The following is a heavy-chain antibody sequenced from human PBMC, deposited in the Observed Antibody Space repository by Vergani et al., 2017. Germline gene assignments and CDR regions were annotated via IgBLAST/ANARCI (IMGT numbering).Heavy chain of an antibody. CDR3: ARDPRGYGSDPEDYYYGMDV. CDR1: GATFRSNT. Sequence: QVQLVQSGAEVKKPGSSVMVSCKASGATFRSNTISWVRQVPGQGLEWMGRIIPVLGKTKYAQDFQGRLTITADTSTSTAYMELTSLRSQDTAVYYCARDPRGYGSDPEDYYYGMDVWGQGTTVTVSS. J-gene: IGHJ6*02. CDR2: IIPVLGKT. D-gene: IGHD2-15*01. V-gene: IGHV1-69*08.